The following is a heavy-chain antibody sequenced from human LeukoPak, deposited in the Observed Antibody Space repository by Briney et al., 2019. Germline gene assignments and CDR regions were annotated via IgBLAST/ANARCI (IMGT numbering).Heavy chain of an antibody. CDR3: VRLTCSGSSCSGGGAFDV. CDR1: GDSMSSGGYL. D-gene: IGHD2-2*01. J-gene: IGHJ3*01. V-gene: IGHV4-31*03. CDR2: IFYNGGS. Sequence: SETLSLTCSVSGDSMSSGGYLWTWMRQHPGKGLEWIGYIFYNGGSYYSPSLQSRLPISVDTSQKQFSLKMSSVTAADTAVYYCVRLTCSGSSCSGGGAFDVWGQGTLVTVSS.